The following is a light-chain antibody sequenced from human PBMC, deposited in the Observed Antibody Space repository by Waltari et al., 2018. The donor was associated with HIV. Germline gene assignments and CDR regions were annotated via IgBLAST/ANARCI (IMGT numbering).Light chain of an antibody. J-gene: IGLJ3*02. CDR3: QSTDSSGISWV. V-gene: IGLV3-25*03. CDR2: KDS. Sequence: SYGLTQPPSVSVSPGQTAKITCSGGASSTLYAYWYQQKPGQAPVFFIYKDSAMPSGIPERFSGSRSGTTVTLTISGVQEEDEADYYCQSTDSSGISWVFGGGTKVTVL. CDR1: ASSTLY.